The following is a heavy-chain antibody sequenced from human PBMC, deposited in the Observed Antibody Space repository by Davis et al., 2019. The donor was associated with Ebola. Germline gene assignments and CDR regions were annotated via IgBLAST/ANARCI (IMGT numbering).Heavy chain of an antibody. J-gene: IGHJ4*02. V-gene: IGHV3-23*01. CDR1: GFTFSSYA. CDR3: ATRVAVVYSFDY. D-gene: IGHD6-19*01. Sequence: PSGSLTLSCAASGFTFSSYAMSWVRQAPGKGLEWVSAISGSGGSTYYADSVKGRFTISRDNSKRTLYLQMNSLRAEDTAVYYCATRVAVVYSFDYWGQGNLVTVSS. CDR2: ISGSGGST.